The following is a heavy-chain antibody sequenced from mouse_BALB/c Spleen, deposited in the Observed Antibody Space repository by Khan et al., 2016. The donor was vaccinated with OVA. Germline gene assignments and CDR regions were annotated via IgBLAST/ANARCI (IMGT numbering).Heavy chain of an antibody. J-gene: IGHJ3*01. D-gene: IGHD1-1*01. CDR1: GYSFTDYT. Sequence: EVQLQESRPELVKPGASMKISCKASGYSFTDYTMNWVKQSHGKNLEWIGLINPYNGFTTYNQKVKGKATLTVHKSSNTAYMELHSLTSEDSAVDCCASGNFYGSNAWFAYWGQGTLVTVSA. CDR3: ASGNFYGSNAWFAY. V-gene: IGHV1-18*01. CDR2: INPYNGFT.